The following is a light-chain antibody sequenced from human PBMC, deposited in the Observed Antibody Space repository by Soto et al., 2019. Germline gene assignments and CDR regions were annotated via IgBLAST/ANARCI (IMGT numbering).Light chain of an antibody. Sequence: QSALTQPASVSGSPGQSITISCTGTNSDIGGYNYVSWYQHLPGKAPKLLIYGVTNRPSGVSSRFSGSKSGSTASLTISGLQAEDEADYYCTSYTSITILVFGGGTQLTVL. CDR1: NSDIGGYNY. J-gene: IGLJ2*01. CDR3: TSYTSITILV. V-gene: IGLV2-14*01. CDR2: GVT.